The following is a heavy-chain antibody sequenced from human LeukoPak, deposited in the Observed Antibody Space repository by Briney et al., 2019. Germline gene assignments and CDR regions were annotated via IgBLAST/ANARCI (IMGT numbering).Heavy chain of an antibody. Sequence: PGGSLRLSCAASGFTFSSYAMSWVRQAPGKGLEWVSAISGSGGSTYYADSVKGRFTISRDNSKNTLYLQMNSLGAEDTAVYYCAKNYYDSSGYYYFDYWGQGTLVTVSS. CDR3: AKNYYDSSGYYYFDY. J-gene: IGHJ4*02. D-gene: IGHD3-22*01. CDR1: GFTFSSYA. CDR2: ISGSGGST. V-gene: IGHV3-23*01.